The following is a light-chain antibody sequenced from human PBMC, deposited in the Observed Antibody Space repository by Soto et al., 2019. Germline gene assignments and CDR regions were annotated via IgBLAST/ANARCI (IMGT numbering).Light chain of an antibody. Sequence: DIQMTQSPSSLSASFGDRVTITCRASQNINRYLNWYQQKLGKAPKLLIYTASALQSGVPSRFRGSGSGTHFTLTISSLQPEDFATYYCQQSFTTLWTFGQGTKVDI. J-gene: IGKJ1*01. V-gene: IGKV1-39*01. CDR3: QQSFTTLWT. CDR2: TAS. CDR1: QNINRY.